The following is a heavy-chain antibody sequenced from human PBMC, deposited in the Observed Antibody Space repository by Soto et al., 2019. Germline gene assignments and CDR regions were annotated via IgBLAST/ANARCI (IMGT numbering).Heavy chain of an antibody. J-gene: IGHJ4*02. Sequence: SQTLSLTCAISGDSVSSNSAAWNWIRQSPSRGLEWLGRTYYRSKWYNDYAVSVKSRITINPDTSKNQFSLQLNSVTPEDTAVYYCARDAYYDYVWWSYRYFHHFDYWGQGTLVTVSS. CDR3: ARDAYYDYVWWSYRYFHHFDY. D-gene: IGHD3-16*02. CDR1: GDSVSSNSAA. V-gene: IGHV6-1*01. CDR2: TYYRSKWYN.